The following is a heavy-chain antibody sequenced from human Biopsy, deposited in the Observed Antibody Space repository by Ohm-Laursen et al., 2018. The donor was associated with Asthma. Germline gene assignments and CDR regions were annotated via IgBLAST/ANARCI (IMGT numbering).Heavy chain of an antibody. CDR2: IYYSGRT. CDR1: GDAMSTSGSY. Sequence: TLSLTCIVSGDAMSTSGSYWGWIRQSPGKRLEWIGSIYYSGRTYYNPSLESRVTISADTSKNHFSLKVTSVTAADTAVYYCARAVSSSSYWYFDLWGRGDLVTVSS. J-gene: IGHJ2*01. CDR3: ARAVSSSSYWYFDL. D-gene: IGHD6-6*01. V-gene: IGHV4-39*02.